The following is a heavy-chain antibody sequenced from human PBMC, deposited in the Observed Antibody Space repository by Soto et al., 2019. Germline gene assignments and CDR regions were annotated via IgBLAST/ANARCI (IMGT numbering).Heavy chain of an antibody. CDR2: FIAMLGTS. J-gene: IGHJ4*02. D-gene: IGHD5-18*01. CDR3: ARGAMAKFDY. Sequence: QVQLVQSGAEVKKPGSSVKVSCKASGGTFGSHGVAWVRQASGQGLEWMGGFIAMLGTSTYAKKVQGRATITADESLTSSYLELRSLRSEVTAVYFCARGAMAKFDYWGQGTVVTVSS. CDR1: GGTFGSHG. V-gene: IGHV1-69*01.